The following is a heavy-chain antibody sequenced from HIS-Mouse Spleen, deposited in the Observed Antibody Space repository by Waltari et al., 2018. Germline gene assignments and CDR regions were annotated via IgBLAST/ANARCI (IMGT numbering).Heavy chain of an antibody. V-gene: IGHV1-2*02. J-gene: IGHJ4*02. CDR1: GYTFTGDY. D-gene: IGHD7-27*01. Sequence: QVQLVQSGAEVKKPGASVKVSCKASGYTFTGDYMHGVRQAHGKGLEWMGWINPKSGGTNNAQKFQGRVTMTRDTSISTAYMELSRLRSDDTAVYYCARGWGWGDYWGQGTLVTVSS. CDR3: ARGWGWGDY. CDR2: INPKSGGT.